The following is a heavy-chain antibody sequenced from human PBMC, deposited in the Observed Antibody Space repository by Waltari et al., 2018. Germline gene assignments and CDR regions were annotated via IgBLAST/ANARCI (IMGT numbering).Heavy chain of an antibody. CDR2: VNSEESST. Sequence: EVQLVESGGGLVQPGGSLRLSCATSGFTFSSRWMHWVRQDPGKGLVWVSHVNSEESSTSYADSVKGRFTISRDNAKNTVYLQMSSLRAEETAVYYCVRDDSYGFDYWGQGTLVTVSS. J-gene: IGHJ4*02. CDR3: VRDDSYGFDY. V-gene: IGHV3-74*01. CDR1: GFTFSSRW. D-gene: IGHD5-18*01.